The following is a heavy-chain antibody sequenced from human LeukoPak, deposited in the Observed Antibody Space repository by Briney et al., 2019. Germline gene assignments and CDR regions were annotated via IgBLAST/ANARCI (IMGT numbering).Heavy chain of an antibody. Sequence: ASVKVSCKAFGYTFTSNYVHWVRQAPGQGPEWMGVISPSGGSTTYAQKFQGRVTLTRDMSTSTDYLELSSLRSEDTAVYYCARPGEGYYYDSSGYSPFSYWGQGTLVTVSS. CDR2: ISPSGGST. D-gene: IGHD3-22*01. V-gene: IGHV1-46*01. J-gene: IGHJ4*02. CDR1: GYTFTSNY. CDR3: ARPGEGYYYDSSGYSPFSY.